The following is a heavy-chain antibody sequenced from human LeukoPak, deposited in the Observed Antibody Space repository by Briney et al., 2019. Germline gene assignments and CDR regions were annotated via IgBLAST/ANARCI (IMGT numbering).Heavy chain of an antibody. CDR1: GFTFSSYA. J-gene: IGHJ4*02. D-gene: IGHD3-10*01. Sequence: GGSLRLSCAASGFTFSSYAMSWVSQAPGKWLEWVSAISGSGGSTYYADSVKGRFTISRDNSKNTLYLQMNSLRAEDTAVYYCAKAKVLWFGEYVDYWGQGTLVTVSS. CDR3: AKAKVLWFGEYVDY. CDR2: ISGSGGST. V-gene: IGHV3-23*01.